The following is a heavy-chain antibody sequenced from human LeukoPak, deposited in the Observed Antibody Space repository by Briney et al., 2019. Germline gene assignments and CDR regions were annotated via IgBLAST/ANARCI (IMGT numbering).Heavy chain of an antibody. CDR3: ARDRRGSFYSFDL. Sequence: KPSQTLSLTCSVSSASINRYFWNWVRQTPKKRMDWNGYVSHTGATTSNPTLKSQVSITIDTSKSQISLTMTSVTAADSALYYCARDRRGSFYSFDLWGPGTIVSVS. J-gene: IGHJ3*01. CDR2: VSHTGAT. D-gene: IGHD1-26*01. CDR1: SASINRYF. V-gene: IGHV4-59*01.